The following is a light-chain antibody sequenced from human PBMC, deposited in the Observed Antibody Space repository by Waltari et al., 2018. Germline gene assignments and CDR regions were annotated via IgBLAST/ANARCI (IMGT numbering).Light chain of an antibody. CDR1: QSLSSIY. Sequence: EIVLTQSPGTLSLSPGARATLSCRASQSLSSIYLAWYQQKPGQAPRLLIYGASSRATGIPDRFSGSGSGTDFTLTISRLEPEDFAVYYCQQYGNSPPTFGQGTKVEIK. V-gene: IGKV3-20*01. J-gene: IGKJ1*01. CDR2: GAS. CDR3: QQYGNSPPT.